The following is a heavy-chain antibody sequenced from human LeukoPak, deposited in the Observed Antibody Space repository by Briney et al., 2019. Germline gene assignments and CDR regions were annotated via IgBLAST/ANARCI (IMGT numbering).Heavy chain of an antibody. CDR3: ARSYDFWSGDSQFDC. Sequence: PSETLSLTCTVSGYSISTGYYWTWIRQPPGKGLEWIGYIYYSENTNYNPSLKSRVTMSLDTSKNQFSLKLSSVTAADTAVYYCARSYDFWSGDSQFDCWGQGTLATVSS. D-gene: IGHD3-3*01. V-gene: IGHV4-61*01. CDR1: GYSISTGYY. J-gene: IGHJ4*02. CDR2: IYYSENT.